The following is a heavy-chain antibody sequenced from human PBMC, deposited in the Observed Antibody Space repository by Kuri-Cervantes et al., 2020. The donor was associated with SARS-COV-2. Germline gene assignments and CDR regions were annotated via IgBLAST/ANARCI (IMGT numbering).Heavy chain of an antibody. CDR2: IIPIFGTA. V-gene: IGHV1-69*05. CDR1: GGTFSSYA. D-gene: IGHD1-26*01. Sequence: SVKVSCKASGGTFSSYAISWVRQAPGQGLEWMGGIIPIFGTANYAQKFQGRVTITTDESTSTAYMELSSLRSDDTAVYYCASSPLGGGIDYWGQGTLVTVSS. J-gene: IGHJ4*02. CDR3: ASSPLGGGIDY.